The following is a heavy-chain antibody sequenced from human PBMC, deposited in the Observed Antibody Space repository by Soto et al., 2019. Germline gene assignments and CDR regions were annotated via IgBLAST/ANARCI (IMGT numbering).Heavy chain of an antibody. D-gene: IGHD3-3*01. V-gene: IGHV1-8*01. Sequence: GASVKVSCKASGYTFTSYDINWVRQATGQGLEWMGWMNPNSGNTGYAQKFQGRVTMTRNTSISTAYMELSSLRSEDTAVYYCARGRYYDFWSGYYAYYYYMDVWGKGTTVTVS. CDR1: GYTFTSYD. J-gene: IGHJ6*03. CDR2: MNPNSGNT. CDR3: ARGRYYDFWSGYYAYYYYMDV.